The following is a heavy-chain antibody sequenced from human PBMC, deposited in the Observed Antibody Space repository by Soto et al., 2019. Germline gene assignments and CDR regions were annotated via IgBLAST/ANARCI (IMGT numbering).Heavy chain of an antibody. CDR3: ARDAFDDYVWGSYRYHGMDV. V-gene: IGHV1-18*04. CDR1: GYTFTSYG. Sequence: QVQLVQSGAEVKKPGASVKVSCKASGYTFTSYGISWVRQAPGQGLEWMGWISAYNGNTNYAQKLQGRVTMTTDTSTSTAYMELRSLRSDDTAVYYCARDAFDDYVWGSYRYHGMDVWGQGTTVTVSS. CDR2: ISAYNGNT. D-gene: IGHD3-16*02. J-gene: IGHJ6*02.